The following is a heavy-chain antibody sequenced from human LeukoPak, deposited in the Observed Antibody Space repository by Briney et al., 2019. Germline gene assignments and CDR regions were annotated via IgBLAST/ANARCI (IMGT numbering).Heavy chain of an antibody. V-gene: IGHV1-8*01. CDR3: ARGQPWGYYYDSSGYYSYYYYYYMDV. J-gene: IGHJ6*03. Sequence: ASVKVSCKXSGYTFTSYDINWVRQATGQGLEWMGWMNPNSGNTGYSQKFQGRVTMTRNTSISTAYMELSSLRSEDTAVYYCARGQPWGYYYDSSGYYSYYYYYYMDVWGKGTTVTVSS. CDR2: MNPNSGNT. D-gene: IGHD3-22*01. CDR1: GYTFTSYD.